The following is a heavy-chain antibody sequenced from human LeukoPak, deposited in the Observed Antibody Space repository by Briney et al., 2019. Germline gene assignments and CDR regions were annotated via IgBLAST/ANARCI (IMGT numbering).Heavy chain of an antibody. CDR1: GFTFSSYG. Sequence: GGSLRLSCAASGFTFSSYGMHWVRQAPGKGLEWVAVLSYDGSNTYYADSVKGRFTISRDNSKNTLFMQMNSLRAEDTAVYYCAKDKSIAVAGTSDYFDYWGQGTLVTVSS. CDR2: LSYDGSNT. CDR3: AKDKSIAVAGTSDYFDY. J-gene: IGHJ4*02. V-gene: IGHV3-30*18. D-gene: IGHD6-19*01.